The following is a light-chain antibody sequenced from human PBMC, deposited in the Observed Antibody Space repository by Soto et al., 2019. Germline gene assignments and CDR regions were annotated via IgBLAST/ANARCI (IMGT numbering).Light chain of an antibody. V-gene: IGLV1-44*01. CDR1: NSNIGSNA. CDR2: SNN. Sequence: QSVLTQPPSASGTPGQRVTISCSGSNSNIGSNAVNWYQQLPGTAPKLLIYSNNQRPSGVPDRFSGSKSGTSASLAISGLQSDDDADYYCAAWDDSLRGVFGGGTKLTVL. CDR3: AAWDDSLRGV. J-gene: IGLJ3*02.